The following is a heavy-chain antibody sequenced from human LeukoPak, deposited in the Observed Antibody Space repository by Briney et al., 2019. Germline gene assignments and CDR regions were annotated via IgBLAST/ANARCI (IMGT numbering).Heavy chain of an antibody. CDR1: GGSISFYH. Sequence: SETLSLTCTVSGGSISFYHWSWIRQSPGKELEWIGDISESGSTNYMPSLKSRVTISVDTSNQFSLKLSSVTAADAAVYYCARAGSGWYGGRLFEFWGPGALVAVSS. CDR3: ARAGSGWYGGRLFEF. D-gene: IGHD6-13*01. V-gene: IGHV4-59*01. CDR2: ISESGST. J-gene: IGHJ4*02.